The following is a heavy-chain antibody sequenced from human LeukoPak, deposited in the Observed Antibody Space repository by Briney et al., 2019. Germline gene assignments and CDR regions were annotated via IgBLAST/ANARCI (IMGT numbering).Heavy chain of an antibody. Sequence: PSDTLSLNXTVSGGSISSYYRSWIRQPPGKGLEWMGYIYYSGSTNYNPSLKSRVTKSVDTSKNQFSLKLSSVTAADTAVYYWARVDGEYVFDYWGQGTLVTVSS. J-gene: IGHJ4*02. CDR1: GGSISSYY. V-gene: IGHV4-59*01. CDR3: ARVDGEYVFDY. D-gene: IGHD4-17*01. CDR2: IYYSGST.